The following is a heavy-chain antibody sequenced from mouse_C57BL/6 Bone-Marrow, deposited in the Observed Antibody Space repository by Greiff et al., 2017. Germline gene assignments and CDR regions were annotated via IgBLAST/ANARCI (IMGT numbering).Heavy chain of an antibody. CDR2: INPSDSDT. D-gene: IGHD2-3*01. V-gene: IGHV1-74*01. J-gene: IGHJ3*01. CDR3: AIVYLFAY. CDR1: GYTFTSYW. Sequence: VQLQQSGAELVKPGASVKVSCKASGYTFTSYWMHWVKQRPGQGLEWIGRINPSDSDTNYTQKFKGKATLTVAKSSSTAYMQLSSLTSEDSAVYYCAIVYLFAYWCQGTLVTVSA.